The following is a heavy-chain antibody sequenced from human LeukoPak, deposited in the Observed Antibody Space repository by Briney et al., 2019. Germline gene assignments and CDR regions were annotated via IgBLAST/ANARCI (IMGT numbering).Heavy chain of an antibody. D-gene: IGHD1-1*01. CDR1: GFTFSSYA. J-gene: IGHJ4*02. CDR2: ISYDGSNK. V-gene: IGHV3-30-3*01. CDR3: AREVENEVFGFDY. Sequence: GGSLRLSCAASGFTFSSYAMHWVRQAPGKGLEWVAVISYDGSNKYYADSVKGRFTISRDNSKNTLYLQMNSLRAEDTAVYYCAREVENEVFGFDYWGQGTLVTVSS.